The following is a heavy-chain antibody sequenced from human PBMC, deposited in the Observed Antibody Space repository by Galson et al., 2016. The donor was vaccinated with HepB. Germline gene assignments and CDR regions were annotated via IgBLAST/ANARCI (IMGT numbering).Heavy chain of an antibody. CDR2: IYYSGTT. J-gene: IGHJ4*02. CDR1: GGSFSSYY. CDR3: ARGGIGEAGFHY. D-gene: IGHD6-19*01. V-gene: IGHV4-59*01. Sequence: SETLSLTCNVSGGSFSSYYWSWIRQPPGRGLEYIGYIYYSGTTNYSPSLKSRVPISLDKSQNQFSLKLSSVIAADTAVYFCARGGIGEAGFHYWGQGALVTVSS.